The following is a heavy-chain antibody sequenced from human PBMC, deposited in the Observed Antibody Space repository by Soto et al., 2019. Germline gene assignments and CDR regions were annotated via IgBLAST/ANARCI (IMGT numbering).Heavy chain of an antibody. J-gene: IGHJ3*02. CDR3: VRDGGTPDSFDI. Sequence: EAHLVESGGGLPQPGGSLRLSCVASGFNFSPYFMAWVRQGPGRGLEWVSHIKGDGTTTAYADSVRGRFIISRDNGRNTLLVQMNSLRGEETAVYYCVRDGGTPDSFDIWGQGTTVIVS. CDR1: GFNFSPYF. V-gene: IGHV3-74*01. CDR2: IKGDGTTT. D-gene: IGHD1-26*01.